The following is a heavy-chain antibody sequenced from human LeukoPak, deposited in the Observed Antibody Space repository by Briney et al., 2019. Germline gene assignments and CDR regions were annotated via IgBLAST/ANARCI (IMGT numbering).Heavy chain of an antibody. V-gene: IGHV3-30*18. D-gene: IGHD2-2*01. Sequence: GGSLRLSCAASGFTFSSYGMHWVRRAPGKGLEWVALISYDGSNEYYADSVKGRFTISRDNSKNTLYLQMNSLRDEDTAVYYCAKDYCSTTRCGMDSWGQGTLVTVSS. CDR1: GFTFSSYG. CDR3: AKDYCSTTRCGMDS. J-gene: IGHJ4*02. CDR2: ISYDGSNE.